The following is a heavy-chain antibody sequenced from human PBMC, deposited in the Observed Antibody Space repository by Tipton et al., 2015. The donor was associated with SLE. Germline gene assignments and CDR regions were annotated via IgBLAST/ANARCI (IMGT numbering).Heavy chain of an antibody. D-gene: IGHD3-3*01. J-gene: IGHJ3*02. CDR3: ARDFRVSRGAVAPSGFDI. CDR1: GYTFTSYG. V-gene: IGHV1-18*01. CDR2: ISAYNGNT. Sequence: QLVQSGAEVKKPGASVKVSCKAFGYTFTSYGITWVRQAPGQGLEWMGWISAYNGNTNYAQKLQGRVTMTTDTSTRTAYMELRSLTSDDTAVYYCARDFRVSRGAVAPSGFDIWGQGTMVTVSS.